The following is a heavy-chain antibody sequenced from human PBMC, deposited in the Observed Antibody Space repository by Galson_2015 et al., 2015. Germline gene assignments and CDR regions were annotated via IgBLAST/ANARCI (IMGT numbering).Heavy chain of an antibody. CDR2: IKQDGSEK. J-gene: IGHJ4*02. CDR3: ARGPRLELMVYANSLYFDY. Sequence: SLRLSCAASGFTFSSYWMSWVRQAPGKGLEWVANIKQDGSEKYYVDSVKGRFTISRDNAKNSLYLQMNSLRAEDTAVYYCARGPRLELMVYANSLYFDYWGQGTLVAVSS. D-gene: IGHD2-8*01. V-gene: IGHV3-7*03. CDR1: GFTFSSYW.